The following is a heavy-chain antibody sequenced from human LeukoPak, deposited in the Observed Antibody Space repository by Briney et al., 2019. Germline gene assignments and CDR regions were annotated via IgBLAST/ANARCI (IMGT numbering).Heavy chain of an antibody. D-gene: IGHD3-22*01. Sequence: GGSLRLSCAVSGITLSNYGMSWVRQAPGMGLEWVAGISGSGGGTNYADSVKGRFTISRDNPKNTLFLQMNNLRAEDTAVYFCAKRGVVIRVILVGFHKEAYYFDSWGQGALVTVSS. CDR2: ISGSGGGT. J-gene: IGHJ4*02. CDR3: AKRGVVIRVILVGFHKEAYYFDS. V-gene: IGHV3-23*01. CDR1: GITLSNYG.